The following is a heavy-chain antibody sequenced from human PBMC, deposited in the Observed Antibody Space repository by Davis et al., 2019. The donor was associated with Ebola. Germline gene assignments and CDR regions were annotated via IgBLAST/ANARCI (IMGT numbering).Heavy chain of an antibody. Sequence: GESLKISCAASGFTFSSYGMHWVRQAPGKGLEWVAVISYDGSNKYYADSVKGRFTISRDNSKNTLYLQMNNLRAEDTAVYYCAKDDYHSGSPFDYWGQGTLVSVSS. CDR3: AKDDYHSGSPFDY. J-gene: IGHJ4*02. CDR2: ISYDGSNK. V-gene: IGHV3-30*18. D-gene: IGHD1-26*01. CDR1: GFTFSSYG.